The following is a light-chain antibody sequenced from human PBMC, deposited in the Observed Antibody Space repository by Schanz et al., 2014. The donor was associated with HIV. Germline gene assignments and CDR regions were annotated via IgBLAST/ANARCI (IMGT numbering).Light chain of an antibody. Sequence: EIVLTQSPVTLSLSPGERVTVSCRASQSITNNRLAWYQQKPGQAPRLLIYDASSRATGIPDRFSGSGSGTDFTLTIIRLEPEDFAVYYCQQYGTSLITFGQGTRLEI. J-gene: IGKJ5*01. V-gene: IGKV3-20*01. CDR3: QQYGTSLIT. CDR1: QSITNNR. CDR2: DAS.